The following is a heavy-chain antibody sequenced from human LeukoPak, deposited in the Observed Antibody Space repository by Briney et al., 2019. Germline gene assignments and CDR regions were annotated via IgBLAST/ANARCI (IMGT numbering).Heavy chain of an antibody. D-gene: IGHD6-13*01. CDR1: GFTFSLYW. V-gene: IGHV3-7*01. CDR2: IKQDGSEK. Sequence: GGSLRLSCAASGFTFSLYWMTWVRQSPGKGLEWVANIKQDGSEKHYVDSVKGRFTISRDNAKNSLYLQMNSLRAEDTAVYYCARGIAARTALDSSSWYYFDYWGQGTLVTVSS. CDR3: ARGIAARTALDSSSWYYFDY. J-gene: IGHJ4*02.